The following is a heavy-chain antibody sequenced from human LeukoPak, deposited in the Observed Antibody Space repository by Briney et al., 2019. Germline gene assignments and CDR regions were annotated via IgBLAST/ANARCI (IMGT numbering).Heavy chain of an antibody. V-gene: IGHV3-74*01. CDR2: INPAGSVT. D-gene: IGHD3-16*01. J-gene: IGHJ4*02. CDR1: GFTISSYW. Sequence: PGGSLRLSCSTSGFTISSYWMHWVRQAPGKGLAWVSRINPAGSVTNHADSVRGRFTIPRDTATNTLYLEMNSLRAEDTAVYYCSRDFVGAEDYWGQGTLVTVSS. CDR3: SRDFVGAEDY.